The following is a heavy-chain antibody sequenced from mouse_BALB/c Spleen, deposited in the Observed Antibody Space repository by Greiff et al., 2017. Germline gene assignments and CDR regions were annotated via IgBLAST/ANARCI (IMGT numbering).Heavy chain of an antibody. J-gene: IGHJ2*01. CDR1: GFTFSSYT. Sequence: EVQGVESGGGLVKPGGSLKLSCAASGFTFSSYTMSWVRQTPEKRLEWVATISSGGSYTYYPDSVKGRFTISRDNAKNTLYLQMSSLKSEDTAMYYCTRDGYDYDGSFDYWGQGTTLTVSS. D-gene: IGHD2-4*01. CDR3: TRDGYDYDGSFDY. CDR2: ISSGGSYT. V-gene: IGHV5-6-4*01.